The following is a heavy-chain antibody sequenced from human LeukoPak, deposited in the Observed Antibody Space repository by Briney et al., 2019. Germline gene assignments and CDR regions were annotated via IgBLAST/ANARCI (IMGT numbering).Heavy chain of an antibody. D-gene: IGHD3-22*01. CDR3: ARRTRGDPYDSSGYVDY. J-gene: IGHJ4*02. CDR2: ISGSGGST. Sequence: GSLRLSCAASGFTFSSYAMSRVRPAPGKGLEWVPAISGSGGSTYYADSVKGRFTISRDNSKNTLYLQMNSLRAEDTAVYYCARRTRGDPYDSSGYVDYWGQGTLVTVSS. CDR1: GFTFSSYA. V-gene: IGHV3-23*01.